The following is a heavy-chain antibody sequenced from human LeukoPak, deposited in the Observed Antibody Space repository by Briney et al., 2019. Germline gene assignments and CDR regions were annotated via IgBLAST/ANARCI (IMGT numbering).Heavy chain of an antibody. V-gene: IGHV3-7*01. CDR3: ARAPKYCSGGSCYLNRFDY. CDR2: IKQCGNEQ. D-gene: IGHD2-15*01. Sequence: GGSLRLSCSASGFPHSSLWMSWVPQAPGKGLEGVANIKQCGNEQYHLDSVKGRFTISRENGKTSLYVQMNSLRAEDTAVYRCARAPKYCSGGSCYLNRFDYWGQGTLVTVSS. CDR1: GFPHSSLW. J-gene: IGHJ4*02.